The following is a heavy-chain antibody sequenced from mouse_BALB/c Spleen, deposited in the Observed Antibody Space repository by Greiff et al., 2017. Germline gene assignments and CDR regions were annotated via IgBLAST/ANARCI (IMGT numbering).Heavy chain of an antibody. D-gene: IGHD2-10*01. CDR3: AREGGAYYGQPLDY. Sequence: EVKLVESGGGLVKPGGSLKLSCAASGFTFSSYAMSWVRQTPEKRLEWVASISSGGSTYYPDSVKGRFTISRDNARNILYLQMSSLRSEDTAMYYCAREGGAYYGQPLDYWGQGTSVTVSS. V-gene: IGHV5-6-5*01. CDR1: GFTFSSYA. J-gene: IGHJ4*01. CDR2: ISSGGST.